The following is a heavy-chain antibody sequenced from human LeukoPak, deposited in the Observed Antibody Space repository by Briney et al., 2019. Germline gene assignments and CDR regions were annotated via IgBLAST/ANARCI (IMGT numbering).Heavy chain of an antibody. D-gene: IGHD3-22*01. V-gene: IGHV1-69*05. Sequence: SVKVSCKASGGTFSSYAISWVRQAPGQGLEWMGRIIPIFGTANYAQKFQGRVTITTDESTSTACMELSSPRSEDTAVYYCARGESYDSSGYSLEYNWFDPWGQGTLVTVSS. J-gene: IGHJ5*02. CDR2: IIPIFGTA. CDR1: GGTFSSYA. CDR3: ARGESYDSSGYSLEYNWFDP.